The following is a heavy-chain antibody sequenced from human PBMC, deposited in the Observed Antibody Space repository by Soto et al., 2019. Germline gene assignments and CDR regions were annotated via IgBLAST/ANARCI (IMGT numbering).Heavy chain of an antibody. CDR3: ARDFTYYYYYGMDV. V-gene: IGHV3-21*01. Sequence: EVQLVESGGGLVKPGGFLRLSCAASGFTFSRYSMNWVRQAPGKGLEWVSSISSSSSYIYYADSVKGRFTISRDNAKNSLYLQMNSLRAEDTAVYYCARDFTYYYYYGMDVWGQGTTVTVSS. D-gene: IGHD3-16*01. J-gene: IGHJ6*02. CDR1: GFTFSRYS. CDR2: ISSSSSYI.